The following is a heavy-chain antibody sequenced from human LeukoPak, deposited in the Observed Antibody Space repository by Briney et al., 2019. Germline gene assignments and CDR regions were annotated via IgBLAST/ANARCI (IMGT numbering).Heavy chain of an antibody. Sequence: GGSLRLSCAASGFIFTNYFMGWVRQAPGKGLEWVASIKHDGSEKYYVDSVRGRFTISRDNTMNSLYLQMSSLRAEDTAVYYCATDRGWRTSGYYLYYFEYWGQGTLVTYSS. CDR2: IKHDGSEK. CDR3: ATDRGWRTSGYYLYYFEY. J-gene: IGHJ4*02. D-gene: IGHD3-3*01. V-gene: IGHV3-7*01. CDR1: GFIFTNYF.